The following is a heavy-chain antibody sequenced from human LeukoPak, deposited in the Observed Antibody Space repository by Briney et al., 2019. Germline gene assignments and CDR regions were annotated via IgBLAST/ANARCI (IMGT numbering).Heavy chain of an antibody. CDR3: ARRLTQYDCFDP. Sequence: SQTLSLTCAISGDSVSSNSVTWNWIRQSASRGLEWLGRTYYRSTWYNDYAVSVRGRITVNPDTSKNQFSLHLNSVTPEDTAVYYCARRLTQYDCFDPWGQGILVTVSS. CDR2: TYYRSTWYN. V-gene: IGHV6-1*01. J-gene: IGHJ5*02. CDR1: GDSVSSNSVT. D-gene: IGHD2-2*01.